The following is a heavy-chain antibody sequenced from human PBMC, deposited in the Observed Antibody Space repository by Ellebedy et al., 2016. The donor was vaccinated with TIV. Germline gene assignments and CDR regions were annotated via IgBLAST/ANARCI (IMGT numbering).Heavy chain of an antibody. Sequence: MPSETLSLTCTVSGGSIGSYYWSWIRQLPGKRLEWLGYIYYGGSTNANPSFKSRVTMSVDLSKKQFSLRLTSVTAADTAVYYCARERRVVEVSGTSEGMDVWGQGTTVIVSS. V-gene: IGHV4-59*01. CDR3: ARERRVVEVSGTSEGMDV. D-gene: IGHD2-15*01. CDR2: IYYGGST. CDR1: GGSIGSYY. J-gene: IGHJ6*02.